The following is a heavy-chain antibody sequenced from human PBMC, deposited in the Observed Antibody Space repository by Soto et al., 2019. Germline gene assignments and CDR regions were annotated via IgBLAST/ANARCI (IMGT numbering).Heavy chain of an antibody. D-gene: IGHD6-13*01. V-gene: IGHV1-18*01. Sequence: QVQLVQSGAEVKKPGASVKVSCKASGYTFTSYGISWVRQAPGQGLEWMGWISAYNGNTNYAQKLQGRVTMTTDTTTSTAYMELRSRRSDDTAVYYCARSVAAAGSQLYYYYYGMDVWGQGTTVTVSS. CDR2: ISAYNGNT. CDR1: GYTFTSYG. CDR3: ARSVAAAGSQLYYYYYGMDV. J-gene: IGHJ6*02.